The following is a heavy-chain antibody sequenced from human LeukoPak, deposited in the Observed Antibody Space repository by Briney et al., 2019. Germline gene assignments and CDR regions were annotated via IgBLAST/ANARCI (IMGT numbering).Heavy chain of an antibody. CDR3: ARDFGPYYGHAFVI. J-gene: IGHJ3*02. CDR1: GGSISSSSYY. Sequence: SETLSLTCTVSGGSISSSSYYWSWIRQPAGKGLEWIGRIYTSGSTNYNPSLKSRVTISVDTSKNQFSLKLSSVTAADTAVYYCARDFGPYYGHAFVIWGQGTMVTVSS. D-gene: IGHD3-10*01. CDR2: IYTSGST. V-gene: IGHV4-61*02.